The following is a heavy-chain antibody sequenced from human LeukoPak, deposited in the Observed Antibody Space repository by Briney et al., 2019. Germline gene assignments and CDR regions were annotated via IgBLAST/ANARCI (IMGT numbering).Heavy chain of an antibody. CDR1: GFTFNGYS. J-gene: IGHJ4*02. Sequence: GGSLRLSCAASGFTFNGYSMHWVRQAPGKEPEYISAISGNGDTTYYANSVKERFTISRDNSKNTLYLQMGSLRVDDRALYYCAREGSPGTLDYWGQGTLVTVSS. CDR2: ISGNGDTT. V-gene: IGHV3-64*01. D-gene: IGHD1-26*01. CDR3: AREGSPGTLDY.